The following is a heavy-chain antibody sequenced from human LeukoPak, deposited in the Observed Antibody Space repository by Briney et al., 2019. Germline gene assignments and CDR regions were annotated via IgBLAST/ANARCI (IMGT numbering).Heavy chain of an antibody. CDR2: INHSGST. V-gene: IGHV4-34*01. D-gene: IGHD5-18*01. Sequence: SETLSLTCAVYGGSFNGYYWSWIRQPPGKGLEWIGEINHSGSTNYNPSLKSRVTISVDTSKNQFSLKLSSVTAADTAVYYCARRRGYSYGYNWFDPWGQGTLVTVSS. CDR3: ARRRGYSYGYNWFDP. CDR1: GGSFNGYY. J-gene: IGHJ5*02.